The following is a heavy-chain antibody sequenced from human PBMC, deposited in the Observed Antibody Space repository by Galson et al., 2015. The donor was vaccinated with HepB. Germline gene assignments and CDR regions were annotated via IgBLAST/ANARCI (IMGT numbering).Heavy chain of an antibody. CDR2: IYWDDDT. J-gene: IGHJ4*02. D-gene: IGHD3-22*01. CDR1: GFSLSTGGMG. V-gene: IGHV2-5*08. CDR3: VREYFSHSRTWGF. Sequence: PALVKPTQTLTLTCTFSGFSLSTGGMGVGWFRQPPGRAPEWLALIYWDDDTRYSPSLKSRLTITKDTSRNRVFLILTNLDPVDTATYYCVREYFSHSRTWGFWGQGTLVTVSS.